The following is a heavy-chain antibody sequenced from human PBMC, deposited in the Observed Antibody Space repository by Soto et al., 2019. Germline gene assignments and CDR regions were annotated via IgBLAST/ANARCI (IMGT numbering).Heavy chain of an antibody. D-gene: IGHD3-3*01. V-gene: IGHV3-33*03. Sequence: GGSLRLSCAASGFTFSSYGMHWVRQAPGKGLEWVAVIWSDGSDKSYADSVRGRFTISRDNSKNTLFLQMNSLRVEDTAVYYCAKKASSGFYDFWSGHGPLDCWGQGTLVTVSS. J-gene: IGHJ4*02. CDR3: AKKASSGFYDFWSGHGPLDC. CDR1: GFTFSSYG. CDR2: IWSDGSDK.